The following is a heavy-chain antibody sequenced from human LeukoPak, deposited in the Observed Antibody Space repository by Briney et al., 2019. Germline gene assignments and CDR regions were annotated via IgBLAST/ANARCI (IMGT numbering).Heavy chain of an antibody. V-gene: IGHV1-2*02. CDR3: ASPGIVGATDFDY. Sequence: GASVKVSCKASGYTFTGYYMHWVRQAPGQGLEWMGWINPNSGGTNYAQKFQGRVTMTRDASISTAYMELSRLRSDDTAVYYCASPGIVGATDFDYWGQGTLVTVSS. CDR2: INPNSGGT. CDR1: GYTFTGYY. J-gene: IGHJ4*02. D-gene: IGHD1-26*01.